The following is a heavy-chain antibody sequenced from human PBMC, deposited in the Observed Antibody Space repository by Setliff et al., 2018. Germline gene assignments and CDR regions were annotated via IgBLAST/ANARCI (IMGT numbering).Heavy chain of an antibody. D-gene: IGHD5-12*01. CDR2: LHTSGST. Sequence: SETLSLTCIVSGGSISSGSYYWSWIRQPAGKGLEWVGRLHTSGSTNYNPSLKSRVTISIDTSKNQFSLKMTSVTAADTALYYCAGTPARGTTWLSPFDYWGQGTLVTVSS. CDR3: AGTPARGTTWLSPFDY. J-gene: IGHJ4*02. CDR1: GGSISSGSYY. V-gene: IGHV4-61*02.